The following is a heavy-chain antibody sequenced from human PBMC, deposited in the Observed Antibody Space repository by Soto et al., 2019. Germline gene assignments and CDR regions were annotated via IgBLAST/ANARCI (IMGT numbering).Heavy chain of an antibody. CDR3: VKERDDASWTAFDH. Sequence: EVRLVESGGVVVQPGGSLRLSCAASGFMFDDFSMHWVRQAPGKGLEWVALIGRDGINTYYADSVRGRFIVSRDNSKNSLYLQMNSQRSEDSALYYCVKERDDASWTAFDHWGQGTLVTVSS. J-gene: IGHJ4*02. CDR1: GFMFDDFS. D-gene: IGHD2-2*01. V-gene: IGHV3-43*01. CDR2: IGRDGINT.